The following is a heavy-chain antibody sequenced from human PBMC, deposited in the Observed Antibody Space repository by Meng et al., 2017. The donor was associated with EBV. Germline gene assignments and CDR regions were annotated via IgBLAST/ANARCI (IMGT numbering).Heavy chain of an antibody. CDR2: IYWDDDK. J-gene: IGHJ4*02. Sequence: QITLKKYCTQLVKPTHTLTHTCTFYGFSLSTRGVGVGWIRQPPGKALEWLALIYWDDDKRYSPSLKSRLTITKDTSKNQVVLTMTNMDPVDAATYYCAHIIAARPFDYWGKGTLVTVSS. D-gene: IGHD6-6*01. CDR3: AHIIAARPFDY. CDR1: GFSLSTRGVG. V-gene: IGHV2-5*02.